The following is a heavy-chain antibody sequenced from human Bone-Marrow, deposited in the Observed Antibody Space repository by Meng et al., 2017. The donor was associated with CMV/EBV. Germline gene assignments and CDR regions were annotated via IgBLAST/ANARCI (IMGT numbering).Heavy chain of an antibody. CDR2: ISSSGITI. Sequence: GESLKISCAASGFTFKSYEMNWVRQAPGKGLEWGSYISSSGITIHYAASVKGRFTISRDNAKNALYLQMNSLRAEDTAVYYCARSAGPLYSSSSRYYYGMDVWGQGTTVTVSS. D-gene: IGHD6-6*01. CDR1: GFTFKSYE. CDR3: ARSAGPLYSSSSRYYYGMDV. J-gene: IGHJ6*02. V-gene: IGHV3-48*03.